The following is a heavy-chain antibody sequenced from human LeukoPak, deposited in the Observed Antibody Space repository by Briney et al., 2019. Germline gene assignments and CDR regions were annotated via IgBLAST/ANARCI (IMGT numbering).Heavy chain of an antibody. CDR1: GYTLTELS. CDR2: FDPEDGET. D-gene: IGHD3-22*01. V-gene: IGHV1-24*01. CDR3: ATTYYYDSSGYYYAALRY. J-gene: IGHJ4*02. Sequence: ASVKVSCKVSGYTLTELSMHWVRPAPGKGLEWMGGFDPEDGETIYAQKFQGRVTMTEDTSTDTAYMELSSLRSEDTAVYYCATTYYYDSSGYYYAALRYWGQGTLVTVSS.